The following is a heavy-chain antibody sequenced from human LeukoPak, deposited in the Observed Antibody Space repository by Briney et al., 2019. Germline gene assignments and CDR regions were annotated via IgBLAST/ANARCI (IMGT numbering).Heavy chain of an antibody. CDR1: GYTFTSYA. Sequence: ASVKVSCKASGYTFTSYAMNWVRQAPGQGLEWMGWINTNTGNPTYAQGFTGRFVFSLDTSVSTAYLQVSSLKAEDTAVYYCARSATEWELLPVYYFDYWGQGTLVTVSS. D-gene: IGHD1-26*01. CDR3: ARSATEWELLPVYYFDY. CDR2: INTNTGNP. J-gene: IGHJ4*02. V-gene: IGHV7-4-1*02.